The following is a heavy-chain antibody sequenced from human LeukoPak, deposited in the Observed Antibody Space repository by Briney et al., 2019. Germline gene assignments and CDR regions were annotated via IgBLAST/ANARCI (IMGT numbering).Heavy chain of an antibody. CDR3: AGGGYCSTSSCSYGMDV. CDR2: INPATGGT. D-gene: IGHD2-15*01. CDR1: GYTFTNYY. Sequence: ASVKVSCKASGYTFTNYYIHWVRQAPGQGLEWLGWINPATGGTNYAQKFQGRVTMTRDTSITTAYMALSRLTSDETAVYFCAGGGYCSTSSCSYGMDVWGKGTTVTVSS. V-gene: IGHV1-2*02. J-gene: IGHJ6*04.